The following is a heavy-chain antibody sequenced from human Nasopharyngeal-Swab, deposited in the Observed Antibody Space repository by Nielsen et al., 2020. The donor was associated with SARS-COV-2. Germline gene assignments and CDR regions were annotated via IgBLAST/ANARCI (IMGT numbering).Heavy chain of an antibody. J-gene: IGHJ4*02. Sequence: RQAPGKGLEWIGEINHSGSTNYNPSLKSRVTISVDTSKNQFSLKLSSVIAADTAVYYCARGPQGGSRRPYYFDYWGQGTLVTVSS. CDR2: INHSGST. D-gene: IGHD1-26*01. CDR3: ARGPQGGSRRPYYFDY. V-gene: IGHV4-34*01.